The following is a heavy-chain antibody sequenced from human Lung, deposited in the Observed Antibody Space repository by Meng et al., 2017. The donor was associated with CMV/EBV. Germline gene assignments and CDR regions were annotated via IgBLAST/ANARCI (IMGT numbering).Heavy chain of an antibody. J-gene: IGHJ4*02. CDR3: ARGYDSSGYLDY. Sequence: VRVVGCGGVLVPAGGSLRLSCVASGFTFDDYTMHWVRQPPGKGLEWVSLISWDGGSTYYADSVEGRFTISRDNMKNSLYLQMNTLTSEDTALYYCARGYDSSGYLDYWGQGTLVTVSS. D-gene: IGHD3-22*01. CDR2: ISWDGGST. V-gene: IGHV3-43*01. CDR1: GFTFDDYT.